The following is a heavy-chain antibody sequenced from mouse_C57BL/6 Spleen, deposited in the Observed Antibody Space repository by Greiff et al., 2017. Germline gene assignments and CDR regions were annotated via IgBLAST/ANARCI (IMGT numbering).Heavy chain of an antibody. CDR3: AREGGYGGRGRYFDV. CDR2: IYPRDGST. J-gene: IGHJ1*03. Sequence: QVQLQQSDAELVKPGASVKISCKVSGYTFTDHTIHWMKQRPEQGLEWIGYIYPRDGSTKYNQKFKGKATLTADKSSSTAYMQLNSLTSEDSAVYFCAREGGYGGRGRYFDVWGTGTTVTVSS. V-gene: IGHV1-78*01. D-gene: IGHD1-1*02. CDR1: GYTFTDHT.